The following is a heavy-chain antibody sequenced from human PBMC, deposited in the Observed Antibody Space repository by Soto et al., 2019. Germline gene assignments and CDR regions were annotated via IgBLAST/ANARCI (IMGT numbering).Heavy chain of an antibody. CDR1: GGSISSFY. D-gene: IGHD6-19*01. Sequence: SETLSLTCTVSGGSISSFYWSWVRQPPGKGLEWIGYIYDNGTTNYNPSLKSRVTISVDKSKNQFSLKLSSVTAADTAVYYCARVAVAGTRVDYWGQGTLVTVSS. J-gene: IGHJ4*02. V-gene: IGHV4-59*12. CDR3: ARVAVAGTRVDY. CDR2: IYDNGTT.